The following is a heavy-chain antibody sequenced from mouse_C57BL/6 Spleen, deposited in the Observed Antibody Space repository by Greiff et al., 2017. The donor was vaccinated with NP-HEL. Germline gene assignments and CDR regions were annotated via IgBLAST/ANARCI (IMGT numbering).Heavy chain of an antibody. D-gene: IGHD2-4*01. Sequence: QVQLQQSGAELVKPGASVKISCKASGYAFSSYWMNWVKQRPGKGLEWIGQIYPGDGDTNYNGKFKGKATLTADKSSSTAYMQLSSLTSEDSAVYFCARSENYDYDGGAWFAYWGQGTLVTVSA. CDR2: IYPGDGDT. J-gene: IGHJ3*01. V-gene: IGHV1-80*01. CDR3: ARSENYDYDGGAWFAY. CDR1: GYAFSSYW.